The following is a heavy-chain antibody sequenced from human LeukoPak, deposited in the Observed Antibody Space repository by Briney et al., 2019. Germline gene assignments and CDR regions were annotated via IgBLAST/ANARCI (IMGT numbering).Heavy chain of an antibody. CDR3: ARGQGVAAAGYNWFDP. CDR1: GYTFTSYD. D-gene: IGHD6-13*01. Sequence: ASVKVSCKASGYTFTSYDINWVRQATGQGLEWMGWMNSNSGNTGYAQKFQGRVTMTRNTSISTAYMELSSLRSENTAVYYCARGQGVAAAGYNWFDPWGQGTLVTVSS. CDR2: MNSNSGNT. J-gene: IGHJ5*02. V-gene: IGHV1-8*01.